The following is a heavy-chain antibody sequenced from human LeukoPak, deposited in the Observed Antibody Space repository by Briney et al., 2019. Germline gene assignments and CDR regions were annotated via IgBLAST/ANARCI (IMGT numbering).Heavy chain of an antibody. V-gene: IGHV3-23*01. CDR1: GFTFSSYA. Sequence: PGGSLRLSCAASGFTFSSYAMSWVRQAPGKGLEWVSAISGSGGSTYYADSVKGRFTISRDNSKNTLYLQMNSLRAEDTAVYYCARGLEDCGSDCYGYWGQGTLVTVSS. CDR2: ISGSGGST. J-gene: IGHJ4*02. D-gene: IGHD2-21*01. CDR3: ARGLEDCGSDCYGY.